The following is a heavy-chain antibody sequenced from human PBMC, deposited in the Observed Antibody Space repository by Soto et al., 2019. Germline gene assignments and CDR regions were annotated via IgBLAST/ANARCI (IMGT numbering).Heavy chain of an antibody. V-gene: IGHV4-34*01. CDR3: ARMRYYDFWSGYYGGFGMDV. Sequence: SETLSLTCAVYGGSFSGYYWSWIRQPPGKGLEWIGEINHSGSTNYNPSLKSRVTISVDTSKNQFTLKLSSVTAADTAVYYCARMRYYDFWSGYYGGFGMDVWGQGTTVTVSS. CDR2: INHSGST. J-gene: IGHJ6*02. D-gene: IGHD3-3*01. CDR1: GGSFSGYY.